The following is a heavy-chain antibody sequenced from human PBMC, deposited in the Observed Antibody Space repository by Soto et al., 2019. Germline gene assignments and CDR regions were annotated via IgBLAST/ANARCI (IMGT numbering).Heavy chain of an antibody. V-gene: IGHV4-30-4*01. J-gene: IGHJ4*02. CDR2: IDYSGNT. CDR3: ASFVGLLWGGVSPAESWGSYYFDN. CDR1: GDSITSGDYY. D-gene: IGHD2-8*01. Sequence: VQLQESGPGLVKPSQTLSLTCTVSGDSITSGDYYWSWIRQPPGKGLEWIGYIDYSGNTKYNPSLKSRFIMSVDTSKNQFSLKLTSVTAADTAVYYCASFVGLLWGGVSPAESWGSYYFDNWGQGTLVTVSS.